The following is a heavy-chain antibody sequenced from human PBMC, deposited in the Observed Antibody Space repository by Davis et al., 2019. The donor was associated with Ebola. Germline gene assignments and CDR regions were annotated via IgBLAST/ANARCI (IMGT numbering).Heavy chain of an antibody. J-gene: IGHJ4*02. CDR1: GFTFSSYD. Sequence: PGGSLRLSCAASGFTFSSYDMHWVRQGTGKGLEWVSAIGTAGDTYYPGSVKGRFTISRANAKNSLYLQMNSLRAEETAVYYCARVRFGDTAVDYWGQGTLVTVSS. D-gene: IGHD5-18*01. CDR3: ARVRFGDTAVDY. CDR2: IGTAGDT. V-gene: IGHV3-13*01.